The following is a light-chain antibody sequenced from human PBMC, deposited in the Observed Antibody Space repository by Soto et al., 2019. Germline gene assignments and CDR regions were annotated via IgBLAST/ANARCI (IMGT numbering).Light chain of an antibody. CDR1: QGLSSY. V-gene: IGKV1-39*01. J-gene: IGKJ5*01. Sequence: DIQLPQSPSFLSASIGDRVTITCRASQGLSSYFAWYQQKPGKAPNLLIYAASTLQSGVPSRFSGSGSGTDFTLTISSLQPEDFATYYCQLSDSSLTCGQGTRL. CDR2: AAS. CDR3: QLSDSSLT.